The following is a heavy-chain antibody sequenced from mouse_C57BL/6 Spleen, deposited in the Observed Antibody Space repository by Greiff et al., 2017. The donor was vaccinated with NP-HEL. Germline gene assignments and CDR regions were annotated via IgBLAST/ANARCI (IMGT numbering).Heavy chain of an antibody. J-gene: IGHJ2*01. V-gene: IGHV1-64*01. CDR1: GYTFTSYW. D-gene: IGHD4-1*01. Sequence: QVQLKQPGAELVKPGASVKLSCKASGYTFTSYWMHWVKQRPGQGLEWIGMIHPNSGSTNYNEKFKSKATLTVDKSSSTAYMQLSSLTSEDSAVYYCARSKLTGTGGYYFDYWGQGTTLTVSS. CDR3: ARSKLTGTGGYYFDY. CDR2: IHPNSGST.